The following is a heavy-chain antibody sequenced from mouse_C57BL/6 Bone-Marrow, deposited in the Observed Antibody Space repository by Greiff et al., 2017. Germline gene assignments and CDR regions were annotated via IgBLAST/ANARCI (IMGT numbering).Heavy chain of an antibody. J-gene: IGHJ2*01. CDR3: ARDVTTVVPYYFDY. D-gene: IGHD1-1*01. CDR1: GFTFSSYA. V-gene: IGHV5-4*01. Sequence: EVQGVESGGCLVKPGGSLKLSCAASGFTFSSYAMSWVRQTPEKRLEWVATISDGGSYTYYPDNVKGRFTISRDNAKNNLYLQMSHLKSEDTAMYYCARDVTTVVPYYFDYWGQGTTLTVSS. CDR2: ISDGGSYT.